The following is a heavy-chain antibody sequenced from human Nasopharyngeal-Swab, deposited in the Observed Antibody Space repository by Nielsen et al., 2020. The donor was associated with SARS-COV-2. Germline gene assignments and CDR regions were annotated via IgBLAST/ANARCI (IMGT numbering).Heavy chain of an antibody. D-gene: IGHD2-2*01. J-gene: IGHJ4*02. CDR1: GGSISSSYW. V-gene: IGHV4-4*02. CDR3: ARSRRGAFDY. Sequence: SETLSLTCAVSGGSISSSYWWSWVRQPPGKGLEWIGEISHNGNANYHPSLKSRVTISLDESRNQFSLNLNSVTAADTAAYYCARSRRGAFDYWGQGTLVTVSS. CDR2: ISHNGNA.